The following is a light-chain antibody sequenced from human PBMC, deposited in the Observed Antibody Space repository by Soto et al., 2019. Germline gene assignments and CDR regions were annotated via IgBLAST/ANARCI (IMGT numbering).Light chain of an antibody. CDR1: QSISNH. CDR2: AAS. CDR3: QQSYTTPRIT. Sequence: DIQMTQSPSSLSASVEDRVIITCRASQSISNHLNWYQQKPGKAPKLLIFAASSLQSGVPSRFTGSGSGTEFTLTIDSLQPEDFATYYCQQSYTTPRITVGQGTRLEIK. V-gene: IGKV1-39*01. J-gene: IGKJ5*01.